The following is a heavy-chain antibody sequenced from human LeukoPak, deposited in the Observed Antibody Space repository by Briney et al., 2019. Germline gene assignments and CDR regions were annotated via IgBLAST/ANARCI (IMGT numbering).Heavy chain of an antibody. D-gene: IGHD4-17*01. CDR2: IYTSGST. J-gene: IGHJ3*02. CDR1: GGSISSGSYY. V-gene: IGHV4-61*02. CDR3: ARGFYGDYVGVYAFDI. Sequence: SQTLSLTCTVSGGSISSGSYYWSWIRQPAGKGLEWSGRIYTSGSTNYNPSLKSRVTISVDTSKNQFSLKLSSVTAADTAVYYCARGFYGDYVGVYAFDIWGQGTMVTVSS.